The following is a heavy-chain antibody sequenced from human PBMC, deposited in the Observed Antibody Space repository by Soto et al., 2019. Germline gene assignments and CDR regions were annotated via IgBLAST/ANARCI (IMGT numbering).Heavy chain of an antibody. V-gene: IGHV4-39*07. J-gene: IGHJ6*02. CDR1: GGSISSSSYY. D-gene: IGHD3-9*01. CDR2: INHSGST. Sequence: SETLSLTCTVSGGSISSSSYYWGWIRQPPGKGLEWIGEINHSGSTNYNPSLKSRVTISVDTSKNQFSLKLSSVTAADTAVYYCARGVTLRYFDWFYYYYGMDVWGQGTTVTVSS. CDR3: ARGVTLRYFDWFYYYYGMDV.